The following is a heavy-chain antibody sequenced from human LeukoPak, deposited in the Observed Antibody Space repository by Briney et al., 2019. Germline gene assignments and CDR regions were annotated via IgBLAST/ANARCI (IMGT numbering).Heavy chain of an antibody. CDR1: GYTLTELS. Sequence: PWASVKVSCKVSGYTLTELSMHWVRQAPGKGLEWMGGFDPEDGETIYAQKFQGRVTMTEDTSTDTAYMELSSLRSEDPAWYYCATDPFVRGCAFDIWGQGTMVTVSS. CDR2: FDPEDGET. D-gene: IGHD3-10*02. CDR3: ATDPFVRGCAFDI. V-gene: IGHV1-24*01. J-gene: IGHJ3*02.